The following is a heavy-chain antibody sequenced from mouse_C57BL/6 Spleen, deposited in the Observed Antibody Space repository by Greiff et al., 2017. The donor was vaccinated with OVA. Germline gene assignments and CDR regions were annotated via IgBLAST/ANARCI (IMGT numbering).Heavy chain of an antibody. D-gene: IGHD2-5*01. CDR3: ARGPTIVTTGNYFGC. CDR1: GYTFTSYW. V-gene: IGHV1-55*01. J-gene: IGHJ2*01. Sequence: QVQLQQPGAELVKPGASVKMSCKASGYTFTSYWITWVKQRPGQGLEWIGDIYPGSGSTNYNEKFKSKATLTVDTSSSTAYMQLSSLTTEDSAVYYCARGPTIVTTGNYFGCWGQGTTLTVSS. CDR2: IYPGSGST.